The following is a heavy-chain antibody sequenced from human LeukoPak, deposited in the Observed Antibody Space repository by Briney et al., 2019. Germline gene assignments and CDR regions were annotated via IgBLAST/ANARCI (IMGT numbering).Heavy chain of an antibody. CDR2: IYPGDSDT. V-gene: IGHV5-51*01. CDR1: GYNFANFW. D-gene: IGHD1-26*01. CDR3: ARREVGATDAFDI. J-gene: IGHJ3*02. Sequence: GESLKISCKGSGYNFANFWIGWVRQMPGKGLEWMGIIYPGDSDTRYSPSFQGQVTISADKSISTAYLQWSSLKASDTAMYYCARREVGATDAFDIWGQGTMVTVSS.